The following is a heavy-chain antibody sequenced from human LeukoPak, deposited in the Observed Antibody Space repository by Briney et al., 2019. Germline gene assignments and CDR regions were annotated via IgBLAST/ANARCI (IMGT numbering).Heavy chain of an antibody. J-gene: IGHJ4*02. CDR1: RFTFSTYA. Sequence: RGSLRLSCAVSRFTFSTYAMSWVRQAPGQGLEWVSAISSSGADIYYADSVKGRFTISRDNSKNTLFLQMTSLRVEDTAVYYCANYRKPQGLDYWGQGTLVTVSP. D-gene: IGHD1-14*01. V-gene: IGHV3-23*01. CDR3: ANYRKPQGLDY. CDR2: ISSSGADI.